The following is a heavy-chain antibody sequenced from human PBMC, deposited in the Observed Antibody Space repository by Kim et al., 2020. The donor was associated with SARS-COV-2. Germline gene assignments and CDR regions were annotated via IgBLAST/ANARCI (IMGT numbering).Heavy chain of an antibody. D-gene: IGHD6-13*01. CDR1: GGSISSGGYY. V-gene: IGHV4-31*03. CDR2: IYYSGST. J-gene: IGHJ5*02. CDR3: ARDQDSSSWYGVAVAGTRPASWFDP. Sequence: SETLSLTCTVSGGSISSGGYYWSWIRQHPGKGLEWIGYIYYSGSTYYNPSLKSRVTISVDTSKNQFSLKLSSVTAADTAVYYCARDQDSSSWYGVAVAGTRPASWFDPWGQGTLVTVSS.